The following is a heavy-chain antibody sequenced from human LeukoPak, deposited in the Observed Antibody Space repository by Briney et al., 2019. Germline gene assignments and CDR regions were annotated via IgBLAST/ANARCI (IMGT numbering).Heavy chain of an antibody. D-gene: IGHD3-22*01. V-gene: IGHV4-59*01. J-gene: IGHJ3*02. Sequence: SETLSLTCTVSGGSISNYYWSWIRQPPGKGLEWIGYIYYSGSTNYNPSLKSRVTISVDTSKNQFSLKLSSVTAADTAVYYCARDDGAMIVVGNAFDIWGQGTMVTVSS. CDR1: GGSISNYY. CDR3: ARDDGAMIVVGNAFDI. CDR2: IYYSGST.